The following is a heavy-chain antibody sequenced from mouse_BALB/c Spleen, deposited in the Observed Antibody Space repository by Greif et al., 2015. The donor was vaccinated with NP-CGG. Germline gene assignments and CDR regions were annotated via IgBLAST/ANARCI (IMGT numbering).Heavy chain of an antibody. CDR2: INSNGGST. Sequence: EVKLMESGGGLVQPGGSLKLSCAASGFTFSSYGMSWVRQTPDKRLELVATINSNGGSTYYPDSVKGRFTISRDNAKNTLYLQMSSLKSEDTAMYYCARDYYGSSGYFDYWGQGTTLTVSS. J-gene: IGHJ2*01. CDR1: GFTFSSYG. CDR3: ARDYYGSSGYFDY. V-gene: IGHV5-6-3*01. D-gene: IGHD1-1*01.